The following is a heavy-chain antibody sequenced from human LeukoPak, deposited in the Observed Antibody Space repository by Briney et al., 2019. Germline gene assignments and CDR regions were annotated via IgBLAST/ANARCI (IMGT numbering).Heavy chain of an antibody. Sequence: SETLSLTCTVSGASISSYYWIWIRQPQGKGLEWIGHIYYDGSTNYNPSLKSRVTISVDTSKNQFSLNLSSVTAADTAVYYCARGGWYQDYWGQGTLVTVSS. CDR3: ARGGWYQDY. V-gene: IGHV4-59*01. CDR1: GASISSYY. CDR2: IYYDGST. J-gene: IGHJ4*02. D-gene: IGHD6-19*01.